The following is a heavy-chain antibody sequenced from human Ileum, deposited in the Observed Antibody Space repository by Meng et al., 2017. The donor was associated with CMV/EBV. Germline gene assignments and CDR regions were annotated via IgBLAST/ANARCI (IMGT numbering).Heavy chain of an antibody. J-gene: IGHJ4*02. CDR2: IQSKTHGGTT. Sequence: VELWGSGVALVQPGGSLGLSCAAFGFTFSNAWISWVRQEPRKGLEWVGRIQSKTHGGTTNYAAPVKGRFTVSRDDSKNTLYLEMNSLKTEDTGVYYCVREPHFDYWGQGTLVTVSS. CDR1: GFTFSNAW. CDR3: VREPHFDY. V-gene: IGHV3-15*02. D-gene: IGHD1-26*01.